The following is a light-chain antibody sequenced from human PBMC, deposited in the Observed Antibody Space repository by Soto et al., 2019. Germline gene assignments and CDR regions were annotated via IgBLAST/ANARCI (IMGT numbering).Light chain of an antibody. J-gene: IGKJ3*01. CDR3: QQSYSTPFT. CDR2: AAS. V-gene: IGKV1-39*01. CDR1: QSISSY. Sequence: DIQMTQSPSSLSASVGDRVTITCRASQSISSYLNWYQQKPGKAPKLLIYAASSLQSGVPSRFSGSGCGTDFTLTIIRLQPEDFATYYCQQSYSTPFTFGTGTKVDIK.